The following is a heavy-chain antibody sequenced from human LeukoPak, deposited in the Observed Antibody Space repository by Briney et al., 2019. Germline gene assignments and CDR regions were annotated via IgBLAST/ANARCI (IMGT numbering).Heavy chain of an antibody. V-gene: IGHV4-39*01. CDR3: ARRAIVGDAFDI. Sequence: SETLSLTCTVSGGSISSYYWGWIRQPPGKGLEWIGSIYYSGSTYYNPSLKSRVTISVDTSKNQFSLKLSSVTAADTAVYYCARRAIVGDAFDIWGQGTMVTVSS. CDR1: GGSISSYY. D-gene: IGHD1-26*01. J-gene: IGHJ3*02. CDR2: IYYSGST.